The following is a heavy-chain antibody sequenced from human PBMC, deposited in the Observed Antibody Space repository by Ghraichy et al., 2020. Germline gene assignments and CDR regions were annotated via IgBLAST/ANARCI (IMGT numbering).Heavy chain of an antibody. CDR2: ISGSGGST. V-gene: IGHV3-23*01. Sequence: LSLTCAASGFTFSSYAMSWVRQAPGKGLEWVSAISGSGGSTYYADSVKGRFTISRDNSKNTLYLQMNSLRAEDTAVYYCAKDADSGSHRDYYYYGMDVWGQGTTVTVSS. D-gene: IGHD1-26*01. CDR3: AKDADSGSHRDYYYYGMDV. J-gene: IGHJ6*02. CDR1: GFTFSSYA.